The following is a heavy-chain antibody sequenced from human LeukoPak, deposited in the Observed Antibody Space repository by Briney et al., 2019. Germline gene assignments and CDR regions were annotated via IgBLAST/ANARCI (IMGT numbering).Heavy chain of an antibody. J-gene: IGHJ5*02. CDR2: IYYSGST. CDR1: GGSISSGGYY. V-gene: IGHV4-31*03. CDR3: ARGRRDIVVVPATNWFDP. Sequence: PSQTLSLTCTVSGGSISSGGYYWSWIRQHPGKGLEWIGYIYYSGSTYYNPSLKSRVTISVDTSKNQLSLKLSSVTAADTAVYYCARGRRDIVVVPATNWFDPWGQGTLVTVSS. D-gene: IGHD2-2*01.